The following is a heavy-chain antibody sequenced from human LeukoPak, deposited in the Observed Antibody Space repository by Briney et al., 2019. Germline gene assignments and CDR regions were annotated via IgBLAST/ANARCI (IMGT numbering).Heavy chain of an antibody. V-gene: IGHV4-59*01. CDR3: ARTDYGDYCHRY. D-gene: IGHD4-17*01. CDR1: GGSISSYY. Sequence: SETLSLTCTVSGGSISSYYWSWIRQPPGKGLEWIGYIYYSVSTNYNPSLKSRVTISVDTSKNQFSLKLSSVTAADTAVYYCARTDYGDYCHRYWGQGTLVTVSS. CDR2: IYYSVST. J-gene: IGHJ4*02.